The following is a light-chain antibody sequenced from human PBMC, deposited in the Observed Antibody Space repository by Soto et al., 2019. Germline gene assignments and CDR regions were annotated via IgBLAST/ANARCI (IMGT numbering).Light chain of an antibody. CDR3: QQRSNWPIT. Sequence: EIVLTQSPATLSLSPGEGATLSCRASQSVSSSLAWYQQKPGQAPRLLIYDASNRATGIPARFSGSGSETDFTLTISSLEPEDFAIYYCQQRSNWPITFGQGTRLEIK. J-gene: IGKJ5*01. CDR2: DAS. V-gene: IGKV3-11*01. CDR1: QSVSSS.